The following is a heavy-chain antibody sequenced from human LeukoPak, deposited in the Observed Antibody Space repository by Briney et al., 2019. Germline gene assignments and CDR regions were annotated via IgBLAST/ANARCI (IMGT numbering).Heavy chain of an antibody. V-gene: IGHV1-24*01. J-gene: IGHJ4*02. CDR1: GYTLTELS. CDR3: ATAVPGEMATIGIIDY. D-gene: IGHD5-24*01. Sequence: GASVKVSCKVSGYTLTELSMHWVRQAPGKGLEWMGGFDPEDGETIYAQKFQGRVTMTEDTSTDTAYMELSSLRSEDTAVYYCATAVPGEMATIGIIDYWGQGTLVTVSS. CDR2: FDPEDGET.